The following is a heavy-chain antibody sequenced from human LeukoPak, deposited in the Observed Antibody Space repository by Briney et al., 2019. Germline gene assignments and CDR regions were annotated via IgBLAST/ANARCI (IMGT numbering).Heavy chain of an antibody. V-gene: IGHV3-7*01. D-gene: IGHD3-9*01. J-gene: IGHJ5*01. CDR1: GYLFSRSW. CDR2: IKVEGSEK. Sequence: GGSLRLSCAASGYLFSRSWTSWVREAPGKGLEWVANIKVEGSEKYYVESMKGRFTISRDNAKNSLYLHINSLRAQNTAVYHSARDSFETDIDSCGDGALGTVSP. CDR3: ARDSFETDIDS.